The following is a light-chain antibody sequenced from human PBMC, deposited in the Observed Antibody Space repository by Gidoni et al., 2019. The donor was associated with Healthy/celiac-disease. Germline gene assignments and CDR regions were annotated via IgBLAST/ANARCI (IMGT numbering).Light chain of an antibody. CDR1: QSISSY. J-gene: IGKJ4*01. CDR2: AAS. V-gene: IGKV1-39*01. Sequence: IQLTQPASSLSASVGDRVTITCRASQSISSYLNWYQQKPGKAPKLLIYAASSLQSGVPSRFSGSGSGTDFTLTISSLQPEDFATYYCQQSYSTPLTFGGGTKVEIK. CDR3: QQSYSTPLT.